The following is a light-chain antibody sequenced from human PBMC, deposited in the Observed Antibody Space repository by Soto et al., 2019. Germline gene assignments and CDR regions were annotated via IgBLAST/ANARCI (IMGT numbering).Light chain of an antibody. Sequence: IVLTQSPVTLALSPGESAVLSCRTSQSVSTSLAWYQHKPGQAPRLFIYDASKRAPGIPARFTGSGSGTDFTLTISSLEPEDFAVYYCQQPSNWPPPTFGGGTKVEIK. J-gene: IGKJ4*01. CDR1: QSVSTS. CDR3: QQPSNWPPPT. CDR2: DAS. V-gene: IGKV3-11*01.